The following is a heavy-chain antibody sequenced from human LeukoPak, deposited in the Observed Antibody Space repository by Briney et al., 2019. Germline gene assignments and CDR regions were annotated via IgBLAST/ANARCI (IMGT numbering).Heavy chain of an antibody. CDR2: ISNGKT. CDR1: GFPFSSHV. J-gene: IGHJ5*02. CDR3: VREAGYCAPVCVKTNWFDP. D-gene: IGHD2-15*01. Sequence: GGSLRLSCAASGFPFSSHVMSWVRQPPGKGLEWVAAISNGKTYYADSVRGRFAISRDDSTNTVYLHMNSLRDEDTALYHCVREAGYCAPVCVKTNWFDPWGQGTLVTVSS. V-gene: IGHV3-23*01.